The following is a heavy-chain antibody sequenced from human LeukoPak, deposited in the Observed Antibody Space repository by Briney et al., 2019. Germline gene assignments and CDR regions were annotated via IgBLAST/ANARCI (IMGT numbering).Heavy chain of an antibody. V-gene: IGHV3-7*03. Sequence: GGSLRLSCAASGFTFSDYWMTWVRQAPGKGLEWVANIKQDGSEGYYVDSVKGRFTISRDNSQNTLYLQMNSLGAEDTAIYYCAKDRIASPPQGRFDPWGQGTLVTVSS. CDR2: IKQDGSEG. CDR1: GFTFSDYW. J-gene: IGHJ5*02. CDR3: AKDRIASPPQGRFDP. D-gene: IGHD6-6*01.